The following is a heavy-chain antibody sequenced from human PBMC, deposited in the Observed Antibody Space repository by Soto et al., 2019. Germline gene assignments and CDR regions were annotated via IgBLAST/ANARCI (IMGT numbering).Heavy chain of an antibody. J-gene: IGHJ4*02. CDR1: GGSISSGDYY. V-gene: IGHV4-30-4*01. CDR3: ARGSRITMIVVVPDY. D-gene: IGHD3-22*01. CDR2: IYYSGST. Sequence: SETLSLTCTVSGGSISSGDYYWSWIRQPPGKGLEWIGYIYYSGSTYYNPSLKSRVTISVDTSKNQFSLKLSSVTAADTAVYYCARGSRITMIVVVPDYWGQGTLVTVSS.